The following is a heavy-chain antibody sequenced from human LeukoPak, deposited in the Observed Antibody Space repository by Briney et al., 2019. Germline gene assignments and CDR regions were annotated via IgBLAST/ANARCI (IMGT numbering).Heavy chain of an antibody. CDR2: IYYRGST. D-gene: IGHD3-22*01. J-gene: IGHJ4*02. CDR1: GGSMSNYY. Sequence: SETLSLTCTVSGGSMSNYYWSWIRQPPGKGLDWIGYIYYRGSTNYNPSLRSRVTISLDTSKNQFSLKVTSVTAADTAVYYCARGRYYESSGYFVYYFDYWGQGTLVTVSS. CDR3: ARGRYYESSGYFVYYFDY. V-gene: IGHV4-59*01.